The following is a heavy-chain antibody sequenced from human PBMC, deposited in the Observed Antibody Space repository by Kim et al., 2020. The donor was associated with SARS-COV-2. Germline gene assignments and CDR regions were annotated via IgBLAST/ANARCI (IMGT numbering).Heavy chain of an antibody. CDR3: AKVSSIVGALPPDY. J-gene: IGHJ4*02. D-gene: IGHD1-26*01. CDR1: GFTFSSYA. CDR2: ISGSGGST. Sequence: GGSLRLSCAASGFTFSSYAMSWVRQAPGKGLEWVSAISGSGGSTYYADSVKGRFTISRDNSKNTLYLQMNSLRAEDTAVYYCAKVSSIVGALPPDYWGQGTLVTVSS. V-gene: IGHV3-23*01.